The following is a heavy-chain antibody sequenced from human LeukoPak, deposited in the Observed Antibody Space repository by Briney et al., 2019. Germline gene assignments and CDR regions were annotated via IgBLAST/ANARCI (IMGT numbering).Heavy chain of an antibody. CDR2: MNPNSGNT. CDR1: GYTFTSYG. CDR3: ARARRGRGSLKYSSGWYYFDY. Sequence: GASVKVSCKASGYTFTSYGINWVRQATGQGLEWMGWMNPNSGNTGYAQKFQGRVTMTRNTSISTAYMELSSLRSEDTAVYYCARARRGRGSLKYSSGWYYFDYWGQGTLVTVSS. J-gene: IGHJ4*02. D-gene: IGHD6-19*01. V-gene: IGHV1-8*02.